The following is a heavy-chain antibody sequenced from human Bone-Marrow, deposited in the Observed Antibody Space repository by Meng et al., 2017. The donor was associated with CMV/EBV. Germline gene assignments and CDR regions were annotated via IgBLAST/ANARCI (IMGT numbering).Heavy chain of an antibody. Sequence: GESLKIPCPTSGFTFSRYGLYWVRQAPGKGLEWVAFIPNDGSKKLYADFVKGRFTVSRDNSKNTLHLQMSSLRAGDTAMYYCARGDRATVTNNVPYYFDFWGRGTLVTVSS. CDR2: IPNDGSKK. D-gene: IGHD4-11*01. CDR1: GFTFSRYG. J-gene: IGHJ4*02. V-gene: IGHV3-30*02. CDR3: ARGDRATVTNNVPYYFDF.